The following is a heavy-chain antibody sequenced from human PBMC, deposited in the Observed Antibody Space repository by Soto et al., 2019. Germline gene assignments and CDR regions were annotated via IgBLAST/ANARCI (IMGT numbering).Heavy chain of an antibody. Sequence: ASVKVSCKASGGTFSSYAISWVRQAPGQGLEWMGGIIPIFGTANYAQKFQGRVTITEDESTSTAYMELSSLRSEDTAAYYCARESGEGIWFDPWGQGTLVTVSS. CDR2: IIPIFGTA. D-gene: IGHD1-26*01. V-gene: IGHV1-69*13. CDR1: GGTFSSYA. J-gene: IGHJ5*02. CDR3: ARESGEGIWFDP.